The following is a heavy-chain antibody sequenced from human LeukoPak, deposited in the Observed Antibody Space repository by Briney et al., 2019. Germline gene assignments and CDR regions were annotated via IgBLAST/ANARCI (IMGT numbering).Heavy chain of an antibody. D-gene: IGHD2-2*01. CDR2: IGTAGDT. CDR3: ARGVPAASNYYYYGMDV. Sequence: PGGSLRLSCAASGFTFSSYDMHWVRQATGKGLEWVSAIGTAGDTYYPGSVKGRFTISRENAKNSLYLQMNSLRAGDTAVYYCARGVPAASNYYYYGMDVWGQGTTVTVSS. J-gene: IGHJ6*02. V-gene: IGHV3-13*01. CDR1: GFTFSSYD.